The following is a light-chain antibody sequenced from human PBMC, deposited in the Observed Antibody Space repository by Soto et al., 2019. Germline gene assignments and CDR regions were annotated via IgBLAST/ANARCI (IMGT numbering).Light chain of an antibody. CDR3: QQRSKWPPLT. V-gene: IGKV3-11*01. CDR2: DAS. J-gene: IGKJ4*01. CDR1: QSVSSY. Sequence: EIVLTQSPATLSLSPGERATLSCRASQSVSSYLAWYQQKPGQAPRLLIYDASNRATGIPARFSGSGSGTDFTLAISSLVPEDFGVYYCQQRSKWPPLTFGGGTKVEIK.